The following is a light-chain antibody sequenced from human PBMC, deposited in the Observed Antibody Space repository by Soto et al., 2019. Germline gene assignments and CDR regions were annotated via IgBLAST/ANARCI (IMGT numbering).Light chain of an antibody. CDR2: GAS. Sequence: EIVLTQSPGTLSLSPGERATLSCRASQSVSSSYLAWYQQKPGQAPRLLFYGASSRATGIPDRFSGSGSGTDFTLTISRLEPEDFATYYCQHLNNYPPFTFGPGTKVD. CDR1: QSVSSSY. V-gene: IGKV3-20*01. J-gene: IGKJ3*01. CDR3: QHLNNYPPFT.